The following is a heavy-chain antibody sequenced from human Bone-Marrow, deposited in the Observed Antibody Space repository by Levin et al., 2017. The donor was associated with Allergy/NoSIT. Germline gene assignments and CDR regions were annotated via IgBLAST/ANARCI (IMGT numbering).Heavy chain of an antibody. Sequence: GGSLRLSCATFRVNFNNIIIHWVRQAPGKGLEWVAAMSFDGYSRYFAESVRGRFGISRDNSKDTVYLQMDSLRPDDTAIYYCAQEQGTSGRSGWFDPWGPGTLVTVSS. CDR2: MSFDGYSR. D-gene: IGHD6-19*01. CDR3: AQEQGTSGRSGWFDP. V-gene: IGHV3-30*09. J-gene: IGHJ5*02. CDR1: RVNFNNII.